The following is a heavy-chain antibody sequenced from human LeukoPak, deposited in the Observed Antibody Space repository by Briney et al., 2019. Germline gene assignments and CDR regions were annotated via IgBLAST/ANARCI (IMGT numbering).Heavy chain of an antibody. CDR3: AKNAAAADPNDYYYGMDV. V-gene: IGHV3-30*18. J-gene: IGHJ6*04. D-gene: IGHD6-13*01. Sequence: GRSLRLSCAASGFTFSSYGMHWVRQAPGKGLEWVAVISYDGSNKYYADSVKGRFTISRDNSKNTLYLQMNSLRAEDTAVYYCAKNAAAADPNDYYYGMDVWGKGTTVTVSS. CDR1: GFTFSSYG. CDR2: ISYDGSNK.